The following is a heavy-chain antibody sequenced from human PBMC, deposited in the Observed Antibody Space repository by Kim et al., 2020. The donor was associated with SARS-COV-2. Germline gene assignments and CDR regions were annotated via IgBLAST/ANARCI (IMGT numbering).Heavy chain of an antibody. Sequence: YYADSVNSRFTISRDNSKNTLYLQMNSLRAEDTAVYYCAKDGIAVAALDYWGQGTLVTVSS. V-gene: IGHV3-33*06. D-gene: IGHD6-19*01. CDR3: AKDGIAVAALDY. J-gene: IGHJ4*02.